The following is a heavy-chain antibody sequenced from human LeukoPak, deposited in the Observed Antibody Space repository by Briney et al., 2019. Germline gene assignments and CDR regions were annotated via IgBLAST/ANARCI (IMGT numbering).Heavy chain of an antibody. D-gene: IGHD6-13*01. J-gene: IGHJ3*02. Sequence: GGSLRLSCAASGFTFDDYGMSWVRQAPGKGLEWVSGINWNGGSTGHADSVKGRFTISRDNAKNSLYLQMNSLRAEDTALYYCARHSSSYDAFDIWGQGTMVTVSS. CDR3: ARHSSSYDAFDI. CDR2: INWNGGST. CDR1: GFTFDDYG. V-gene: IGHV3-20*04.